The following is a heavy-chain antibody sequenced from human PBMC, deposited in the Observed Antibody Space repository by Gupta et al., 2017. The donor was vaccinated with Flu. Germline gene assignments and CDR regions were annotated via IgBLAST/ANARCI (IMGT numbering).Heavy chain of an antibody. D-gene: IGHD1-26*01. V-gene: IGHV3-48*03. Sequence: VRQAPGKGLEWVSYISSSGSTIYYADSVKGRFTISRDNAKNSLYLQMNSLRAEDTAVYYCARVLEGGSYFDYWGQGTLVTVSS. J-gene: IGHJ4*02. CDR3: ARVLEGGSYFDY. CDR2: ISSSGSTI.